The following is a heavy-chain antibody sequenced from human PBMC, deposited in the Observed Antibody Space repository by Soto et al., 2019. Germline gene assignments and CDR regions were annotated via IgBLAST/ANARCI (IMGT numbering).Heavy chain of an antibody. CDR1: GVTVSDNY. D-gene: IGHD2-8*02. J-gene: IGHJ6*02. Sequence: EVQLVESGGGLIQPGGSLRLSCEASGVTVSDNYMTWVRQAPGKGLEWVSLIYSDVYSAGTTYYADSVKGRFSIFRDNSKNTLYLQMDSPRAEDTAVYFCARELVAVINSHADYYGFDVWGQGTTVTVSS. CDR3: ARELVAVINSHADYYGFDV. V-gene: IGHV3-53*01. CDR2: IYSDVYSAGTT.